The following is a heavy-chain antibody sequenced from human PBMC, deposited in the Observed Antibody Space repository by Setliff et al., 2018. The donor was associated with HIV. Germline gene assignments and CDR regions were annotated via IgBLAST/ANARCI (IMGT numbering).Heavy chain of an antibody. CDR3: AREIYGGNSRPFDY. V-gene: IGHV4-34*01. J-gene: IGHJ4*02. D-gene: IGHD4-17*01. Sequence: PSETLSLTCAVYGGSFSGYSWIWIRQPPGKGLEWIGEINHSGSANYNPSLKSRVTISLDTSRNQFSLKLTSMTAADTAVYYCAREIYGGNSRPFDYWGQGTLVTVSS. CDR1: GGSFSGYS. CDR2: INHSGSA.